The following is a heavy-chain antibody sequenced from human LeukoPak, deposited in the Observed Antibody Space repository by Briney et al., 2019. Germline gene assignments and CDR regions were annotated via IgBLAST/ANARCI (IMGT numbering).Heavy chain of an antibody. Sequence: GGSLRRSCAASGFTFSSYEMNWVRQAPGKGLEWVSYISSSGSTIYYADSVKGRFTISRDNAKNSLYLQMNSLRAEDTAVYYCARGVRQWLLTYYFDYWGQGTLVTVSS. V-gene: IGHV3-48*03. CDR1: GFTFSSYE. CDR2: ISSSGSTI. CDR3: ARGVRQWLLTYYFDY. D-gene: IGHD6-19*01. J-gene: IGHJ4*02.